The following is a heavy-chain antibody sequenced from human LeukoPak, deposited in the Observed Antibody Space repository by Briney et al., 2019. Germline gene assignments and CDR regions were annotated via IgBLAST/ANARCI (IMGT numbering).Heavy chain of an antibody. CDR3: VRLFVQEPSGWFDP. Sequence: ASVTVSCKTSGSSFSSYKINWVRQPPGQGLGRMGWMNPNSGNTDYEQKFQGRITMPRDASIRTAHMELNSLRSEDTAVYYCVRLFVQEPSGWFDPWGQGTLVTVS. J-gene: IGHJ5*02. V-gene: IGHV1-8*01. CDR2: MNPNSGNT. D-gene: IGHD3-10*01. CDR1: GSSFSSYK.